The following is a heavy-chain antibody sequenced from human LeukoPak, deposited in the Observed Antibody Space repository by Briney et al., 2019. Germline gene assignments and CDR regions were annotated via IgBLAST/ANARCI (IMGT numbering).Heavy chain of an antibody. CDR2: IYYSGST. CDR3: ARDLSLDY. J-gene: IGHJ4*02. CDR1: GSSISSYY. D-gene: IGHD2/OR15-2a*01. Sequence: SETLSLTCTVSGSSISSYYWSWIRQPPGKGLEWIGYIYYSGSTNYNPSLKSRVTISVDTSKNQFSLKLSSVPAADTAVYYCARDLSLDYWGQGTLVTVSS. V-gene: IGHV4-59*01.